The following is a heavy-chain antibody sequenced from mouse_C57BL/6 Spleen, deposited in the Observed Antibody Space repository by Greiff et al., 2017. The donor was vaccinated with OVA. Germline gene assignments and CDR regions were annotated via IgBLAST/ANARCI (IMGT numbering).Heavy chain of an antibody. CDR3: ASSYGGAWFAY. D-gene: IGHD1-1*01. CDR1: GYTFTSYW. Sequence: QVQLQQPGAELVRPGSSVKLSCKASGYTFTSYWMHWVKQRPIQGLEWIGNIDPSDSETHYNQKFKDKATLTVDKSSSTAYMQLSSLTSEDSAVYYCASSYGGAWFAYWGQGTLVTVSA. J-gene: IGHJ3*01. V-gene: IGHV1-52*01. CDR2: IDPSDSET.